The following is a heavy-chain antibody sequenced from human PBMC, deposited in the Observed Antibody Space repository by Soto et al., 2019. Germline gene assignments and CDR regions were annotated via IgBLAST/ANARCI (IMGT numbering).Heavy chain of an antibody. D-gene: IGHD3-16*01. J-gene: IGHJ5*02. V-gene: IGHV3-21*01. Sequence: GGSLRLSCVGSGFNFRIYTMNWVRQAPGKGPEWVSSISQTGDYIFYADSVKGRFTISRDNAKNSLYLQMNSLRADDTALYYCVAWGTSTSNPWGQGTLVTVSS. CDR1: GFNFRIYT. CDR3: VAWGTSTSNP. CDR2: ISQTGDYI.